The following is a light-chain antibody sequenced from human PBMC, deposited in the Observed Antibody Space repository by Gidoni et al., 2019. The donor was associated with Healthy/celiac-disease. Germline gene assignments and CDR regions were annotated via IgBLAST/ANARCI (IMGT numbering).Light chain of an antibody. CDR2: SAS. J-gene: IGKJ4*01. V-gene: IGKV1-39*01. Sequence: DIQLTKSPSSLSASVGDRVTIPCRASPSISSYLNWYQQKPGKAPKLLIYSASSLQSGVPARFSGSGSGTDFTLTISSLQPEDFATYYCQQSYSTPLTFGGGTKVEIK. CDR1: PSISSY. CDR3: QQSYSTPLT.